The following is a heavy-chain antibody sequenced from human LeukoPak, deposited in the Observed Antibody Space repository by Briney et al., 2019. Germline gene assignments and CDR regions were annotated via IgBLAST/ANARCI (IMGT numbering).Heavy chain of an antibody. D-gene: IGHD3-16*02. V-gene: IGHV1-8*03. Sequence: ASVKVSYKASGYTFTSYDINWVRQATGQGLEWMGWMNPNSGNTGYAQKFQGRVTITRNTSISTAYMELSSLRSEDTAVYYCARGRGRLRLGELSLLDYWGQGTLVTVSS. CDR2: MNPNSGNT. J-gene: IGHJ4*02. CDR3: ARGRGRLRLGELSLLDY. CDR1: GYTFTSYD.